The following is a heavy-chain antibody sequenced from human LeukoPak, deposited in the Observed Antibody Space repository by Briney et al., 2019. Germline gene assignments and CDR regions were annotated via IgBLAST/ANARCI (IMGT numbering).Heavy chain of an antibody. CDR1: GFTFSSYA. J-gene: IGHJ4*02. Sequence: GGSLRLSCAASGFTFSSYAMHWVRQAPGKGLEWVAVISYDGSNKYYADSVKGRFTISRDNSKNTLYLQMNSLRAEDTAVYYCASTGPGDFDYWGQGTLVTVSS. CDR3: ASTGPGDFDY. CDR2: ISYDGSNK. V-gene: IGHV3-30-3*01.